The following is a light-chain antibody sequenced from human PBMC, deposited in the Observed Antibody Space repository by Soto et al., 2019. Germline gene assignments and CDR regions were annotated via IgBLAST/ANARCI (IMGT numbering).Light chain of an antibody. Sequence: DTPISQSPSSLSTSVGDSLPITCLASQGISNYLAWYQQRPGKVPKLLLYAASTLQSGVPSRFSGSGSGTDFTLTISSLQSEDFATYYCQQYYSWPLTFGEGTKVDIK. CDR3: QQYYSWPLT. J-gene: IGKJ4*02. CDR1: QGISNY. V-gene: IGKV1-NL1*01. CDR2: AAS.